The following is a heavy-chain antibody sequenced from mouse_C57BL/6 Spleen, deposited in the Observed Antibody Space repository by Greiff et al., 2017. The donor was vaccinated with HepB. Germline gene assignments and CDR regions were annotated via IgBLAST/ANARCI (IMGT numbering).Heavy chain of an antibody. Sequence: EVKLVESGGGLVKPGGSLKLSCAASGFTFSDYGMHWVRQAPEKGLEWVAYISSGSSTIYYADTVKGRFTISRDNAKNTLFLQMTSLRSEDTAMYYWARPFYSNYVWFAYWGQGTLVTVSA. CDR3: ARPFYSNYVWFAY. J-gene: IGHJ3*01. CDR2: ISSGSSTI. D-gene: IGHD2-5*01. V-gene: IGHV5-17*01. CDR1: GFTFSDYG.